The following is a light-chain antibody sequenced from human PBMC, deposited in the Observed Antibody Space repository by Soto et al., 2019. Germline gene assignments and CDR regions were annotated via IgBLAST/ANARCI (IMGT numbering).Light chain of an antibody. J-gene: IGKJ4*01. CDR1: QSISNW. CDR2: KTS. CDR3: QQYQSLSLT. Sequence: DIQMTQSPSTLSASVGDRVTITCRASQSISNWLAWYQQKPGKAPKLLIYKTSNLESGVPSRFSGSVSGTEFSLTISSLQPDDFATYYCQQYQSLSLTFGGGTRVEVK. V-gene: IGKV1-5*03.